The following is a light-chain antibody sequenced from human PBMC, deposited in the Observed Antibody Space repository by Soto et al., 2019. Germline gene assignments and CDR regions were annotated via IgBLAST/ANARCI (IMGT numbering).Light chain of an antibody. J-gene: IGKJ1*01. CDR2: GAS. CDR3: QNYHSAPWT. CDR1: QAISNF. Sequence: IHMTQSPSTLSESLVDLVTITCRASQAISNFLAWYQQKPGKVPKLLMYGASTLPSGVPSRFSGSGSGTDFTLTISSLQPEDVATYYCQNYHSAPWTFGQGTKV. V-gene: IGKV1-27*01.